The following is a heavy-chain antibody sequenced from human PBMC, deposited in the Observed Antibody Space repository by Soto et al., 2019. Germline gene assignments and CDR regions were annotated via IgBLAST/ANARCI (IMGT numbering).Heavy chain of an antibody. V-gene: IGHV3-30*18. CDR1: GFTFSSYG. CDR3: AKVRAAAGTGNWFDP. D-gene: IGHD6-13*01. Sequence: GGSLRLSCAASGFTFSSYGMHWVRQAPGKGLEWVAVISYDGSNKYYADSVKGRFTISRDNSKNTLYLQMNSLRAEDTAVYYCAKVRAAAGTGNWFDPWGQGT. CDR2: ISYDGSNK. J-gene: IGHJ5*02.